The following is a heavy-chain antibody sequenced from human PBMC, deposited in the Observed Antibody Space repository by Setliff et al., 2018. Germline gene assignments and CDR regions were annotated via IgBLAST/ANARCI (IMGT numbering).Heavy chain of an antibody. V-gene: IGHV4-31*03. D-gene: IGHD3-22*01. Sequence: SETLSLTCTVSGCSISSGGYYWSWIRRHPGKGLEWIGFIYYSGSTYYNPSLKSRVTIPVDTSKNQFSLKLSYVTAADTAVYYCAREVGYYDSSGYPDVWGKGTTVTVSS. CDR2: IYYSGST. CDR1: GCSISSGGYY. J-gene: IGHJ6*04. CDR3: AREVGYYDSSGYPDV.